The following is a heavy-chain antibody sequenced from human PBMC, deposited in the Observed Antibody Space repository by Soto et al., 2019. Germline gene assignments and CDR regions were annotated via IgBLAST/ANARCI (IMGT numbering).Heavy chain of an antibody. CDR3: ARDFDSTGNFDY. CDR1: GFTFSDYY. V-gene: IGHV3-11*06. CDR2: ISSSSSYT. Sequence: QVQLVESGGGLVKPGGSLRLSCAASGFTFSDYYMSWIRQAPGKGLEWVSYISSSSSYTNYADSVKGRFTISRDNAKNSLYLQMNSLRAEDTAVYYCARDFDSTGNFDYWGQGTLVTVSS. D-gene: IGHD6-25*01. J-gene: IGHJ4*02.